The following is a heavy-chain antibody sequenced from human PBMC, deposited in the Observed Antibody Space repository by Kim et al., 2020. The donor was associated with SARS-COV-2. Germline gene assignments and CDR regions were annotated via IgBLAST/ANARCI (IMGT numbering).Heavy chain of an antibody. CDR2: IYYSGST. J-gene: IGHJ3*02. CDR1: GGSISSSSYY. CDR3: ARDRGVEIEFDI. D-gene: IGHD2-8*01. V-gene: IGHV4-39*07. Sequence: SETLSLTCTVSGGSISSSSYYWGWIRQPPGKGLEWIGCIYYSGSTYYNPSLKSRVTISVDTSKNQFSLKLSSVTAADTAVYYCARDRGVEIEFDIWGQGTMVTVSS.